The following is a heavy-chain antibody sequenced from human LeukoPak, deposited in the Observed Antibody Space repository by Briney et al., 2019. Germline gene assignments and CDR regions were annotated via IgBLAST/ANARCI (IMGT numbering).Heavy chain of an antibody. Sequence: GGSLRLSCAASGFTFSSYGMHWVRQAPGKGLEWVAFIRYDGSNKYYADSVKGRFTISRVNSKNTLYLQMNSLRAEDTAVYYCAKGTLYGVIPRAAFDYWGQGTLVTVSS. CDR3: AKGTLYGVIPRAAFDY. D-gene: IGHD3-16*01. CDR1: GFTFSSYG. J-gene: IGHJ4*02. CDR2: IRYDGSNK. V-gene: IGHV3-30*02.